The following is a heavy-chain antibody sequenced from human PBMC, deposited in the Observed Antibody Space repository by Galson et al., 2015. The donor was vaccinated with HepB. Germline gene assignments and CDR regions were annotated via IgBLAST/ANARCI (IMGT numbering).Heavy chain of an antibody. V-gene: IGHV3-30*18. Sequence: SLRLSCAASGFTFSTYGMHWVRQAPGKGLEWVAVISYDGSNKYYVDSVRGRFSISRDNSKNTLYLQMNSLRAEDMAVYYCAKDHGSQGGMDVWGQGTTVTVSS. CDR2: ISYDGSNK. J-gene: IGHJ6*02. CDR3: AKDHGSQGGMDV. CDR1: GFTFSTYG.